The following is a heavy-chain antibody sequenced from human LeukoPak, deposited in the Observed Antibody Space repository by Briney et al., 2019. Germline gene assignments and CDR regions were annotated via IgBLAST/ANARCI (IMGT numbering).Heavy chain of an antibody. V-gene: IGHV3-21*01. J-gene: IGHJ3*02. D-gene: IGHD6-25*01. CDR3: ARVAEAAAFDI. Sequence: PGGSLRLSCAASGFTVSSNYMSWVRQAPGKGLEWVSSISSSSSYIYYADSVKGRFTISRDNAKNSLYLQMNSLRAEDTAVYYCARVAEAAAFDIWGQGTMVTVSS. CDR2: ISSSSSYI. CDR1: GFTVSSNY.